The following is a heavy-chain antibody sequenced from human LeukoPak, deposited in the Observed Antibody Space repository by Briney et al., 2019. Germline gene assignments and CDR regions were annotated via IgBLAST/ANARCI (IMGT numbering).Heavy chain of an antibody. CDR3: AKDIARYCSSTNCYHAFDV. Sequence: GGSLRLSCAASGFTFSSYGMLWVRQAPGKGPAWVAFIRFDGSNEYYADSVKGRFTISRANSKNTLYLEMNSLRTEDTAVYYCAKDIARYCSSTNCYHAFDVWGQGTTVTVSS. CDR1: GFTFSSYG. V-gene: IGHV3-30*02. J-gene: IGHJ3*01. CDR2: IRFDGSNE. D-gene: IGHD2-2*01.